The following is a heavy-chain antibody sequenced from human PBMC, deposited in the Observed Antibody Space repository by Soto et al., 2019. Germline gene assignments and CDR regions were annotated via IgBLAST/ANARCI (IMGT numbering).Heavy chain of an antibody. D-gene: IGHD3-16*01. CDR1: GGTFSNYT. CDR3: ASVSGGVHFDF. J-gene: IGHJ4*02. V-gene: IGHV1-69*02. CDR2: IIPILRMA. Sequence: QVQLVQSGAEVKKPGSSVKVSCKASGGTFSNYTISWVRQAPGQGLEWMGRIIPILRMADYARKFQGRVTITADKSTGTAYMELSSLRSEDTAVYYCASVSGGVHFDFWGQGTLVTVSS.